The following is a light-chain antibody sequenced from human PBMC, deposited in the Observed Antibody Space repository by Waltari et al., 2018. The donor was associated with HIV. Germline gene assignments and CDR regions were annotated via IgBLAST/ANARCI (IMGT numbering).Light chain of an antibody. J-gene: IGLJ1*01. CDR1: TSNVGTNF. V-gene: IGLV1-47*01. CDR2: RDN. Sequence: QSVLPQPPSASGTPAQRVTISCSGPTSNVGTNFVSCYQHLPGAAPKLLMYRDNRRPSGVPDRFSGSKSGASASLAISGLRSEDEGDYYCATWDGSLGAFFVFGVGTKVTVL. CDR3: ATWDGSLGAFFV.